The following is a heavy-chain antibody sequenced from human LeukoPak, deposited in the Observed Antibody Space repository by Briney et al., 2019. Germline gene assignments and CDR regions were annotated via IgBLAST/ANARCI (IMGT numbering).Heavy chain of an antibody. CDR1: GDSISRGRNY. CDR3: ARHLSGTTMSHYFDF. J-gene: IGHJ4*02. CDR2: IYSSGNT. Sequence: SETLSLTCSVSGDSISRGRNYWGWIRQSPGKGLEWIASIYSSGNTHSNPSLKSRVSISVDTSKNQVSLKLYSVTASDAAIYYCARHLSGTTMSHYFDFWGQGTLVTVSS. V-gene: IGHV4-39*01. D-gene: IGHD1-1*01.